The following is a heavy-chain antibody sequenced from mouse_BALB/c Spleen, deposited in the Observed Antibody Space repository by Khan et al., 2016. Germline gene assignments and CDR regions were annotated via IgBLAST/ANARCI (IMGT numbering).Heavy chain of an antibody. CDR3: ATGDYYRSAFAY. J-gene: IGHJ3*01. V-gene: IGHV3-8*02. CDR2: ISLRGDS. D-gene: IGHD1-1*01. Sequence: EVQLQESGPSLAKPSQTLSLTCSVTVDSITSGPWNWIRKFPGNKFDFMGYISLRGDSLYNPSIKSRISITRDTSKNQYYLQLKSVTTESTATDYCATGDYYRSAFAYWGQGTLVTVSA. CDR1: VDSITSGP.